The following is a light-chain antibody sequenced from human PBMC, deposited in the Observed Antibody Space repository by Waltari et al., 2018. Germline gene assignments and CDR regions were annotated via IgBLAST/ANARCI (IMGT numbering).Light chain of an antibody. J-gene: IGLJ1*01. Sequence: QSALTQPPSASGSPGQSVTISCTGTSSALGLNHYVPWYQQHPGKAPKLIIYEFSNRPSGVPDRFSGSKSGNTASLTVSGLQPEDEADYYCTSNAGTTGVFGSGTKVTVL. CDR1: SSALGLNHY. CDR2: EFS. V-gene: IGLV2-8*01. CDR3: TSNAGTTGV.